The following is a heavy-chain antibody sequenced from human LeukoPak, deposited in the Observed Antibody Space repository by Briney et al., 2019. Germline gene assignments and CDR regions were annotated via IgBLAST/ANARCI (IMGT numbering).Heavy chain of an antibody. CDR2: IYPGDSDT. V-gene: IGHV5-51*01. Sequence: GESLKISCKGSGYSFTSYWIGWVRQMPGKGLEWMGIIYPGDSDTRYSPSFQGQVTISADKSISTAYLQWSSLKASGTAMYYCARHSCSSTSCYAGYMVVWGKGTTVTVSS. CDR1: GYSFTSYW. D-gene: IGHD2-2*01. J-gene: IGHJ6*03. CDR3: ARHSCSSTSCYAGYMVV.